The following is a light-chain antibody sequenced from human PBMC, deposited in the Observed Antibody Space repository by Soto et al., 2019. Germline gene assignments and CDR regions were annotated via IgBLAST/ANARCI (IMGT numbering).Light chain of an antibody. J-gene: IGKJ3*01. Sequence: EIVLTQSPGTLSLSPGERATLSCRASQSVSSSYLAWYQQKPGQAPRLLIYGASTSATGLPDRFSGSVSGLDFTLTISRLEPEDFVVYYCQQYGSSPPFTFGPGTKVDIK. V-gene: IGKV3-20*01. CDR1: QSVSSSY. CDR2: GAS. CDR3: QQYGSSPPFT.